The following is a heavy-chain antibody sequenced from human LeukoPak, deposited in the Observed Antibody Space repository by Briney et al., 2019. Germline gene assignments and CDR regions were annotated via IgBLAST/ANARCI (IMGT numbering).Heavy chain of an antibody. Sequence: SETLSLTCTVSGGSISSSSYYWGWIRQPLGKGLEWIGSIYYSGSTYYNPSLKSRVTISADTSKNQFSLKLSSVTAADTAVYYCARAPSVVSVVPAAIVGSYYYYYMDVWVKGTTVTVSS. D-gene: IGHD2-2*01. CDR1: GGSISSSSYY. J-gene: IGHJ6*03. CDR2: IYYSGST. CDR3: ARAPSVVSVVPAAIVGSYYYYYMDV. V-gene: IGHV4-39*07.